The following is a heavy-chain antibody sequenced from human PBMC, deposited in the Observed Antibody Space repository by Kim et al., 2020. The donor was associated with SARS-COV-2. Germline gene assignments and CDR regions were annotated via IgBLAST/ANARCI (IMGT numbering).Heavy chain of an antibody. D-gene: IGHD7-27*01. Sequence: GGSLRLSCAGSGFTFSVHWMSWVRQAPGKGREGGADLKPEGSDKYYVDSVKGRFTISRDNAKNSLYLQMNSLRGEDTAVYYCARGHWGRDYWGQGTLVTVSS. J-gene: IGHJ4*02. CDR3: ARGHWGRDY. CDR1: GFTFSVHW. CDR2: LKPEGSDK. V-gene: IGHV3-7*03.